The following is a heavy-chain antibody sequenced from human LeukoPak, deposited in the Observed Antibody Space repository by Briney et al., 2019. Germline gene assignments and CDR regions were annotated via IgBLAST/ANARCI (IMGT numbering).Heavy chain of an antibody. V-gene: IGHV3-30-3*01. D-gene: IGHD2-2*02. J-gene: IGHJ6*03. CDR2: ISYDGSNK. CDR3: ARDIGDCSSLSCYNHYYYMDV. Sequence: GRSLRLSCAASGFTFSSYAMHWVRQAPGKGLEWVAVISYDGSNKYYADSVKGRFTISRDNSKDTLYLQMNSLRDEDTAVYYCARDIGDCSSLSCYNHYYYMDVWGKGTTVTVSS. CDR1: GFTFSSYA.